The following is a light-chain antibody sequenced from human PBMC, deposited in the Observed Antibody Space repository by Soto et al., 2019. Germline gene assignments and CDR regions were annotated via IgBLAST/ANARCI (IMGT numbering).Light chain of an antibody. J-gene: IGKJ1*01. V-gene: IGKV3-15*01. CDR3: QQYNNWPGWT. CDR1: QSVSSY. CDR2: GAS. Sequence: EIVVTQSPATLSVSPGERATLSCRASQSVSSYLAWYQQKPGQAPRLLIYGASTRATGIPARFSGSGSGTEFPLTISSLQSEDFAVYYCQQYNNWPGWTFGQGTKVEIK.